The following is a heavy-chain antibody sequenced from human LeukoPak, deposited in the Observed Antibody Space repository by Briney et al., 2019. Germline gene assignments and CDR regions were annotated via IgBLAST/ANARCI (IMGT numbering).Heavy chain of an antibody. J-gene: IGHJ6*02. CDR2: ISSSSSYI. Sequence: GGSLRLSCAASGFTFSSYSMNWVRQALGKGLEWVSSISSSSSYIYYADSVKGRFTISRDNAKNSLYLQMNSLRAEDTAVYYCARDRVDSGYDSDYYYGMDVWGQGTTVTVSS. CDR1: GFTFSSYS. CDR3: ARDRVDSGYDSDYYYGMDV. V-gene: IGHV3-21*01. D-gene: IGHD5-12*01.